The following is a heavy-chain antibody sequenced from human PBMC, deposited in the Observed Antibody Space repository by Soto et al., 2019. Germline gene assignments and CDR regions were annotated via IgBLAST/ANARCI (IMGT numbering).Heavy chain of an antibody. Sequence: EVQLLESGGGLVQPGGSLRLSCAASGFTFSSYAMSWVRQAPGKRLEWVSAISGSGGSTYYEDSVKGRFTISKDNAKKTLYLQMNSLRAEDTAVYYCAKWEAVAGSGYFYYWGQGTLVTVSS. CDR3: AKWEAVAGSGYFYY. J-gene: IGHJ4*02. D-gene: IGHD6-19*01. CDR1: GFTFSSYA. CDR2: ISGSGGST. V-gene: IGHV3-23*01.